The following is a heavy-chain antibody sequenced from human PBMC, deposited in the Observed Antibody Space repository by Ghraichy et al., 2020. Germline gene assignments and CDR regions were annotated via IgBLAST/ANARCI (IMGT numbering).Heavy chain of an antibody. D-gene: IGHD5-12*01. CDR3: ARGDIVATTHGGGYYFDY. CDR2: INHSGST. V-gene: IGHV4-34*01. J-gene: IGHJ4*02. Sequence: SETLSLTCAVYGGSFSGYYWSWIRQPPGKGLEWIGEINHSGSTNYNPSLKSRVTISVDTSKNQFSLKLSSVTAADTAVYYCARGDIVATTHGGGYYFDYWGQGTLVTVSS. CDR1: GGSFSGYY.